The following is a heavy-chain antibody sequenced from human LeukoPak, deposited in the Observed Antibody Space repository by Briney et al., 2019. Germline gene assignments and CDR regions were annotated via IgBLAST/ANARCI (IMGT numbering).Heavy chain of an antibody. CDR3: AKVPPPYSSGLYNWFDP. CDR1: GFTFSSYG. V-gene: IGHV3-30*18. D-gene: IGHD6-19*01. Sequence: GGSLRLSCAASGFTFSSYGMHWVRQAPGKGLEWVAVISYDGSNKYYADSVKGRFTISRDNSKNTLYLQMNSLRAEDTAVYYCAKVPPPYSSGLYNWFDPWGQGTLVTVSS. CDR2: ISYDGSNK. J-gene: IGHJ5*02.